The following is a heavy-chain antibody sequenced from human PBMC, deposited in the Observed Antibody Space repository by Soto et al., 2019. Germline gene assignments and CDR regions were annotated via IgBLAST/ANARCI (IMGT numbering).Heavy chain of an antibody. CDR1: GFTFSSYA. J-gene: IGHJ4*02. CDR2: ISGSGGST. CDR3: AKDGRDGYNSPFDY. D-gene: IGHD5-12*01. Sequence: GGSLRLSCAASGFTFSSYAMSWVRQAPGKGLEWVSAISGSGGSTYYADSVKGRFTISRDNSKNTLYLQMNSLGAEDTAVYYCAKDGRDGYNSPFDYWGQGTLVTVSS. V-gene: IGHV3-23*01.